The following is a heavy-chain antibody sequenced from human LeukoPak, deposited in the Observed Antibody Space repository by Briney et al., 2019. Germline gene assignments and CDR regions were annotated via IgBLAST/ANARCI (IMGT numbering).Heavy chain of an antibody. V-gene: IGHV3-53*01. CDR1: GFTVSSNY. J-gene: IGHJ4*02. CDR3: ARGQGYGSGSYYNVDGDLEYYFDY. Sequence: GRSLRLSCAASGFTVSSNYVSWVRQAPGKGLEWVSLIYSGGRTYYADSVKGRFTISRDNSKNTLYLQMNSLRAEDTAVYYCARGQGYGSGSYYNVDGDLEYYFDYWGQGTLVTVSS. D-gene: IGHD3-10*01. CDR2: IYSGGRT.